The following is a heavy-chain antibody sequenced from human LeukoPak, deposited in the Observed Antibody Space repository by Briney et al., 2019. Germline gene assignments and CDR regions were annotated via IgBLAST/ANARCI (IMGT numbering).Heavy chain of an antibody. J-gene: IGHJ4*02. D-gene: IGHD3-3*01. CDR2: IYHSGST. V-gene: IGHV4-4*02. Sequence: SGTLSLTCAVSGGSISSSNWWSWVRQPPGKGLEWIGEIYHSGSTNYNPSLKSRVTISVDKSKNQFSLKLSSVTAADTAVYYCARVDRRGYDFWSGYSPSPYFDYWGQGTLVTVSS. CDR3: ARVDRRGYDFWSGYSPSPYFDY. CDR1: GGSISSSNW.